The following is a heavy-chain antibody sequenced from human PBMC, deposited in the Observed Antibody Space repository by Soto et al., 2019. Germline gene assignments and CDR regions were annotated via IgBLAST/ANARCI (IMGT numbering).Heavy chain of an antibody. CDR1: GGSISSGGYY. Sequence: PSETLSLTCTVSGGSISSGGYYWSWIRQHPGKGLEWIGYIYYGGSTYYNPSLKSRVTISVDTSKNQFSLKLSSVTAADTAVYYCAREVPTGVTPWGQGTLVTVSS. J-gene: IGHJ4*02. CDR2: IYYGGST. D-gene: IGHD5-12*01. V-gene: IGHV4-31*03. CDR3: AREVPTGVTP.